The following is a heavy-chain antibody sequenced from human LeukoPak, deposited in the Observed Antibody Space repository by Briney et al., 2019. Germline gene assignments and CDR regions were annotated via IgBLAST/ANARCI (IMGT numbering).Heavy chain of an antibody. Sequence: SETLSLTCTVSGGPMSRGGYYWSWIRQLPGKGLEWIGYIYYSGNTYYNPSLKSRVTISVDTSKNQFSLKLNSVTAADTAVYYCARRDYYDSSGYFNWFDPWGQGTLVTISS. CDR2: IYYSGNT. D-gene: IGHD3-22*01. CDR3: ARRDYYDSSGYFNWFDP. CDR1: GGPMSRGGYY. J-gene: IGHJ5*02. V-gene: IGHV4-31*03.